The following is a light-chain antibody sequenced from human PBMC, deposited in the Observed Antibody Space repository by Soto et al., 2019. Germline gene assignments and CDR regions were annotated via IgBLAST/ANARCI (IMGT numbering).Light chain of an antibody. J-gene: IGLJ2*01. V-gene: IGLV2-11*01. CDR2: DVS. CDR1: SSDVGGYNY. Sequence: QSALTQPRSVSGSPGQSVTISCTGTSSDVGGYNYVSWYQQHPGKAPKLMIYDVSKRPSGVPDRFSGSKSGNTASLAISGLRSEDEADYYCAAWDDRLSGLVFGRGTKLTVL. CDR3: AAWDDRLSGLV.